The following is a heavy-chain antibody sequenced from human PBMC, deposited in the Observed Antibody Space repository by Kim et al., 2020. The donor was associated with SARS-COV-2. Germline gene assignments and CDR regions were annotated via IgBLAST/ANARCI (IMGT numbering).Heavy chain of an antibody. CDR2: IYYSGST. Sequence: SETLSLTCTVSGGSISSSSYYWGWIRQPPGKGLEWIGSIYYSGSTYYNPSLKSRVTISVDTSKNQFSLKLSSVTAADTAVYYCARELSGIAAAGRIYWFDPWGQGTLVTVSS. J-gene: IGHJ5*02. V-gene: IGHV4-39*07. CDR1: GGSISSSSYY. CDR3: ARELSGIAAAGRIYWFDP. D-gene: IGHD6-13*01.